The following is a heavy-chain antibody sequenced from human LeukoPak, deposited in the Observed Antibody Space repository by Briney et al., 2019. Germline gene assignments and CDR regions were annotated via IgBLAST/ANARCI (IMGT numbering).Heavy chain of an antibody. CDR2: IYWNDDK. Sequence: KGSGPRLLHPTQTLTLSCTFSGFSPSTSGVGVGWIRQPPGTALEWLALIYWNDDKRYSPSLKSRLTITKVTSKNQVVLTMTNMDPVDTATYYCAHLLYSSSSPDFDYWGQGTLVTVSS. V-gene: IGHV2-5*01. J-gene: IGHJ4*02. CDR3: AHLLYSSSSPDFDY. D-gene: IGHD6-13*01. CDR1: GFSPSTSGVG.